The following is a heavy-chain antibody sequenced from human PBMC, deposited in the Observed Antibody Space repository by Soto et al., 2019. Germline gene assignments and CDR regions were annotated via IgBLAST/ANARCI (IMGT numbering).Heavy chain of an antibody. CDR3: ARFLVQTTMGGVH. Sequence: SETLSLTCSVSGDSISNNKWWSWVRQPPGKGLEWIGEMHHSGSIHYNASLKSRATISVDKSRNQFSLQLTSVTAADTAVYYCARFLVQTTMGGVHWGPGTLVTVSS. CDR2: MHHSGSI. CDR1: GDSISNNKW. J-gene: IGHJ4*02. D-gene: IGHD5-18*01. V-gene: IGHV4-4*02.